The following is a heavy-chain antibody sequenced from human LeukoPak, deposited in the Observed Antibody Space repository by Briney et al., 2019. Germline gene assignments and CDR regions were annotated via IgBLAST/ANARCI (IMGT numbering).Heavy chain of an antibody. CDR2: IYHSGST. J-gene: IGHJ4*02. CDR3: ARLGSTTLKVSDY. V-gene: IGHV4-38-2*01. CDR1: GYSISSGYY. Sequence: SETLSLTCAVSGYSISSGYYWGWIRPPPGKGLECIGSIYHSGSTYYNQSLKSRVTISVDTSKNQFSLKLSSVTAADTAVYYCARLGSTTLKVSDYWGQGTLVTVSS. D-gene: IGHD2-15*01.